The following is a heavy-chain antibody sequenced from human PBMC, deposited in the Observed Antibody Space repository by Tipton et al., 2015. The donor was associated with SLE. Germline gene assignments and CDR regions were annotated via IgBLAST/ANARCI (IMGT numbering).Heavy chain of an antibody. CDR3: TTLTTLGAPYFDY. CDR1: GFTFSSYS. D-gene: IGHD4/OR15-4a*01. CDR2: ISSSSSYI. V-gene: IGHV3-21*01. Sequence: SLRLSCAASGFTFSSYSMNWVRQAPGKGLEWVSSISSSSSYIYYADSVKGRFTISRDNAKNSLYLQMNNLRDEDTAMYYCTTLTTLGAPYFDYWGQGALVTVSS. J-gene: IGHJ4*02.